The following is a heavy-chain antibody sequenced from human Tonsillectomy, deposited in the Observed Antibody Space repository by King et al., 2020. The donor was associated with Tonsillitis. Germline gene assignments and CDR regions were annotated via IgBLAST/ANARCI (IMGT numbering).Heavy chain of an antibody. Sequence: EVQLVESGGGLVQPGGSLRLSCAASGFTFSDYWMGWVRQAPGKGLEWVANINPDGSEKNYVDSVKGRLTISRDNAENSLFLQMNSLRAEDTAVYYCVRDGRLVFAWGQGALVTVSS. CDR2: INPDGSEK. CDR3: VRDGRLVFA. J-gene: IGHJ5*02. CDR1: GFTFSDYW. D-gene: IGHD1-26*01. V-gene: IGHV3-7*01.